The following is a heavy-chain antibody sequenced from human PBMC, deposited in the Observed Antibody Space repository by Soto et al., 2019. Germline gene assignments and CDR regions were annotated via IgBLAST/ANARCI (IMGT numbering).Heavy chain of an antibody. J-gene: IGHJ6*03. V-gene: IGHV1-8*01. Sequence: QVQLVQSGAEVKKPGASVKVSCKASGYTFTSYDINWVRQATGQGLEWMGWMNPNSGNTGYAQKFQGRVTMTRNTSISTAYMELSSLRSEDTAVYYYAREVRNYYYMDVWGKGTTVTVSS. CDR2: MNPNSGNT. CDR3: AREVRNYYYMDV. CDR1: GYTFTSYD. D-gene: IGHD3-10*01.